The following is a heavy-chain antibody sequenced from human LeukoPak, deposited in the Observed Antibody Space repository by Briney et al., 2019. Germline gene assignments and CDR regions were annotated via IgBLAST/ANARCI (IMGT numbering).Heavy chain of an antibody. D-gene: IGHD3-10*01. CDR1: GFNFSSYW. CDR2: IKQDGSEK. Sequence: GSLRLSCAASGFNFSSYWMSWVRQAPGKGLEWVANIKQDGSEKYYVDSVKGRFTISRDNAKNSLYLQMNSLRAEDTAVYYCARGDPGQRKYYSNWFDPWGQGTLVTVSS. V-gene: IGHV3-7*03. J-gene: IGHJ5*02. CDR3: ARGDPGQRKYYSNWFDP.